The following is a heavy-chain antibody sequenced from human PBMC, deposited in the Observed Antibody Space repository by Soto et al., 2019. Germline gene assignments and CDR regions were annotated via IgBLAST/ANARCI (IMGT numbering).Heavy chain of an antibody. CDR1: GFTFSGFG. D-gene: IGHD6-19*01. CDR3: AQGTAVARQHFAN. Sequence: QVQLVESGGGVVQPERSLRLSCATSGFTFSGFGMHWVRQAPGKGLEWVAGISGDGGDKDYAGSLQGRFTISRDNTRNALYLQMNSLRTEDTAFYYCAQGTAVARQHFANWGRGTLVTVS. J-gene: IGHJ4*02. CDR2: ISGDGGDK. V-gene: IGHV3-30*18.